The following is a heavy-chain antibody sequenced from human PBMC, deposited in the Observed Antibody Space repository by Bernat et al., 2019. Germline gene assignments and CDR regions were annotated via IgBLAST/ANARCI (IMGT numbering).Heavy chain of an antibody. Sequence: QVQLVESGGGVVQPGRSLRLSCAASGLTFSSYGMHWVRQAPGKGLEWVAVIWYDGSNKYYADSVKGRFTISRDNSKNTLYLQMNSLRAEDTAVYYCARDPSPYYYDSSGWHGVCDYLCPGTLVTLSS. V-gene: IGHV3-33*01. J-gene: IGHJ4*02. CDR1: GLTFSSYG. D-gene: IGHD3-22*01. CDR2: IWYDGSNK. CDR3: ARDPSPYYYDSSGWHGVCDY.